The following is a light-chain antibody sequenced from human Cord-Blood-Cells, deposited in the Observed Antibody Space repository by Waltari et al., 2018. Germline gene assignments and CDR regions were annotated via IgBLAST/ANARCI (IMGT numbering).Light chain of an antibody. V-gene: IGKV1-39*01. J-gene: IGKJ2*01. CDR2: AAS. Sequence: IQMTQSLSSLSASVGDRVTITCRASQSISSHLNWYQQKPGKAPKLLIYAASSLQSGVPSRFSVSGSGTDFTLTISSLQPEDFATYYCQQSYSTPRTFGQGTKLEIK. CDR3: QQSYSTPRT. CDR1: QSISSH.